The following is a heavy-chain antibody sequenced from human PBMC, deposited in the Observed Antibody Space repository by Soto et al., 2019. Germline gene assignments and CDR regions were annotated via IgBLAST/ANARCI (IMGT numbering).Heavy chain of an antibody. CDR1: GGSFSGYY. D-gene: IGHD4-17*01. J-gene: IGHJ4*02. Sequence: SETLSLTCAVYGGSFSGYYWSWIRQPPGKGLEWIGEINHSGSTNYNPSLKSRVTISVDTSKNQFSLKLSSVTAADTAVYYCARGRGGDYPFNYWGQGTLVTVS. CDR3: ARGRGGDYPFNY. CDR2: INHSGST. V-gene: IGHV4-34*01.